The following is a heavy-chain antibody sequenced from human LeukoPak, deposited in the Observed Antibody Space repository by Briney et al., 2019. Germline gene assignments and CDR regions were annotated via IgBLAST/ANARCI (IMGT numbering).Heavy chain of an antibody. CDR1: GGSFSGYY. Sequence: SETLSLTCAVYGGSFSGYYWSWIRQPPGKGLEWIGEINHSGSTNYNPSLKSRVTISVDTPKNQFSLKLSSVTAADTAVYYCARGPVGSPVGYWGQGTLVTVSS. D-gene: IGHD1-26*01. V-gene: IGHV4-34*01. CDR2: INHSGST. CDR3: ARGPVGSPVGY. J-gene: IGHJ4*02.